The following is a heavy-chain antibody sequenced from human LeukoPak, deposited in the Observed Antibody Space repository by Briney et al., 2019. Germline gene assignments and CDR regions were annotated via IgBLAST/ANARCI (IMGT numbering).Heavy chain of an antibody. CDR2: ISDSGVNT. V-gene: IGHV3-23*01. J-gene: IGHJ5*02. CDR1: GFTFSNYV. CDR3: AKIERFDP. Sequence: GGSLRLSCVASGFTFSNYVMSWVRQAPGKGLEWVSTISDSGVNTHYADSVKGRFTISRDNSKNTLYLQMNSLSADDTAVYYCAKIERFDPWGQGTLVTVSS.